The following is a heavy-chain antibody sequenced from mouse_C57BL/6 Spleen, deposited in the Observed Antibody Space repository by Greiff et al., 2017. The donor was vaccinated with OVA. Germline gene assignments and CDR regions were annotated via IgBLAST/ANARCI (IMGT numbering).Heavy chain of an antibody. V-gene: IGHV1-26*01. Sequence: VQLQQSGPELVKPGASVKISCKASGYTFTDYYMNWVKQSHGKSLEWIGDINPNNGGTSYNQKFKGKATLTVDKSSSTAYMELRSLTSEDSAVYYCARGGGNYVYYAMDYWGQGTSVTVSS. CDR1: GYTFTDYY. D-gene: IGHD2-1*01. CDR3: ARGGGNYVYYAMDY. CDR2: INPNNGGT. J-gene: IGHJ4*01.